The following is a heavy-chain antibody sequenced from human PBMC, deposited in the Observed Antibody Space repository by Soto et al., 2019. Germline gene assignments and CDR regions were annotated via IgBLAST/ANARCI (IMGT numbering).Heavy chain of an antibody. CDR2: ISPMFGKA. CDR3: AREVEVHTPVFGF. CDR1: GGTFNNYA. V-gene: IGHV1-69*01. Sequence: QVQLVQSGAEVKRPGSSVKVSCKASGGTFNNYAINWVRQAPGQGLEWMGDISPMFGKANYAQKFQGRVKITADDSTATAHLELSSLRSEATALYFCAREVEVHTPVFGFWGQGSLVTVSS. D-gene: IGHD2-2*01. J-gene: IGHJ4*02.